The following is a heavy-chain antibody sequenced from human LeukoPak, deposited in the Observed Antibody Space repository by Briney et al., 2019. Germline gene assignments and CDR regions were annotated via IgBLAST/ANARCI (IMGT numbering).Heavy chain of an antibody. D-gene: IGHD3-10*01. CDR2: INPASGTT. Sequence: ASVKVSCKASGYTLTRYYVHWVRQAPGQGLEWMGIINPASGTTRYAQKLQGRVTLTRDTSTSTVHMELSSLRSEDTALHYCARDRYYGSGRTAMDVWGQGTTVTVSS. CDR3: ARDRYYGSGRTAMDV. V-gene: IGHV1-46*04. CDR1: GYTLTRYY. J-gene: IGHJ6*02.